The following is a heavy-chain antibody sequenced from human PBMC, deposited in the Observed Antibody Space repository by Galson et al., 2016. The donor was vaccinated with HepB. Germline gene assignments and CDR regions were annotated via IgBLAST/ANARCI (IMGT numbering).Heavy chain of an antibody. J-gene: IGHJ4*02. CDR2: ISSSSATI. Sequence: SLRLSCAASGFTFSNYWMHWVRQAPGKGLEWVSYISSSSATIYYADSVKGRFTISRDNAKNSLYLQMNSLRAEDTAVYYCASRGGVDYWGQGTLVTVSS. CDR3: ASRGGVDY. CDR1: GFTFSNYW. V-gene: IGHV3-48*01.